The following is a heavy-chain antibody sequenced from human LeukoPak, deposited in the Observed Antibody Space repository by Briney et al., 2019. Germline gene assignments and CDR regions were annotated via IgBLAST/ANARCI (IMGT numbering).Heavy chain of an antibody. V-gene: IGHV3-48*03. CDR2: ISSSGSTI. CDR1: GFTFSSYE. D-gene: IGHD4-23*01. CDR3: ARVPNDYGGNTHYYYYYMDV. J-gene: IGHJ6*03. Sequence: GGSLRLSCAASGFTFSSYEMNWVRQAPGKGLEWVSYISSSGSTIYYADSVKGRFTISRDNAKNSLYLQMNSLRAEDTAVYYCARVPNDYGGNTHYYYYYMDVWGQGTTVTVSS.